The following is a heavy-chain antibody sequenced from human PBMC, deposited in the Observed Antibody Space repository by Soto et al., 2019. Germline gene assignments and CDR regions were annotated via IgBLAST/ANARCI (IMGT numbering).Heavy chain of an antibody. J-gene: IGHJ4*02. CDR1: GGSISSGDYY. CDR2: ISFTGST. Sequence: QVQLQESGPGLVKPSQTLSLTCTVSGGSISSGDYYWNWIRQPPGKGLEWSGYISFTGSTYYNPSLKSRVTMSLDTFKNEFSLRLTSVTAADTAVYYFAREFTGYSYGPGEVYWGQGTLVTVSS. V-gene: IGHV4-30-4*01. D-gene: IGHD5-18*01. CDR3: AREFTGYSYGPGEVY.